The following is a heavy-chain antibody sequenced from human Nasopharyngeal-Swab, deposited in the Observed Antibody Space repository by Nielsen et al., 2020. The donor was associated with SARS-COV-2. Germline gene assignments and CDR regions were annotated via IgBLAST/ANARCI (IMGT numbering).Heavy chain of an antibody. CDR3: ARERSGSYWYYYYYGMDV. CDR2: IKSDGSST. D-gene: IGHD3-10*01. Sequence: GESLKISCAASGFTFSNYWRHWVRQAPGKGLVWVSLIKSDGSSTRYADSVKGRFTISRDNAKNSLYLQMNSLRAEDTAVYYCARERSGSYWYYYYYGMDVWGQGTTVTVSS. J-gene: IGHJ6*02. CDR1: GFTFSNYW. V-gene: IGHV3-74*01.